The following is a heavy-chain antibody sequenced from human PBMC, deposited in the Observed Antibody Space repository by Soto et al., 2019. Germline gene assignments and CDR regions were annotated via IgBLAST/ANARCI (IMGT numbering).Heavy chain of an antibody. J-gene: IGHJ3*02. CDR3: AREGPRGAFDI. CDR1: GFTFSSYD. Sequence: GGSLRLSCAASGFTFSSYDMHWVRQATGKGLEWVSAIGTAGDTYYPGSVKGRFTISRENAKNSLYLQMNSLRAGDTAVYYCAREGPRGAFDIWGQETMVTVSS. CDR2: IGTAGDT. V-gene: IGHV3-13*04.